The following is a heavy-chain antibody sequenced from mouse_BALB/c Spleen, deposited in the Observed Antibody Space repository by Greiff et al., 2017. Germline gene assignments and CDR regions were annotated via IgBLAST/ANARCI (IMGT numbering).Heavy chain of an antibody. CDR3: ASYYYGSPPFAY. Sequence: VQLVESGPGLVAPSQSLSITCTVSGFSLTSYGVHWVRQPPGKGLEWLGVIWACGSTNYNSALMSRLSISKDNSKSQVFLKMNSLQTDDTAMYYCASYYYGSPPFAYWGQGTLVTVSA. D-gene: IGHD1-1*01. CDR2: IWACGST. J-gene: IGHJ3*01. V-gene: IGHV2-9*02. CDR1: GFSLTSYG.